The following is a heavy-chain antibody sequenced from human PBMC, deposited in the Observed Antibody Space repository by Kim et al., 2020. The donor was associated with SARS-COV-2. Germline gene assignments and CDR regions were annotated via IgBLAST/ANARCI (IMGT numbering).Heavy chain of an antibody. J-gene: IGHJ6*03. CDR1: GYTFTSYD. CDR2: MNPNSGNT. D-gene: IGHD3-3*01. Sequence: ASVKVSCKASGYTFTSYDINWVRQATGQGLEWMGWMNPNSGNTGYAQKFQGRVTMTRNTSISTAYMELSSLRSEDTAVYYCARAGQVRVGTIFGVVRRYYMDVWGEGSTVTVSS. V-gene: IGHV1-8*01. CDR3: ARAGQVRVGTIFGVVRRYYMDV.